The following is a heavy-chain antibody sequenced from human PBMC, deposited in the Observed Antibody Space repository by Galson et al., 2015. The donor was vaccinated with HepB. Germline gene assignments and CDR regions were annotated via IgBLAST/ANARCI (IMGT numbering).Heavy chain of an antibody. V-gene: IGHV3-7*03. CDR1: GFTFSSYW. CDR2: IKQDGSEK. Sequence: LRLSCAASGFTFSSYWMSWVRQAPGKGLEWVANIKQDGSEKYYVDSVKGRFTISRDNAKNSLYLQMNSLRAEDTAVYYCARGPRWELPLVPGTDYWGQGTLVAVSS. CDR3: ARGPRWELPLVPGTDY. J-gene: IGHJ4*02. D-gene: IGHD1-26*01.